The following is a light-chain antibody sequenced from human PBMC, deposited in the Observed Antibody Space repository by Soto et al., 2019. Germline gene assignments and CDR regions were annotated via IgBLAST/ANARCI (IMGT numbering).Light chain of an antibody. V-gene: IGLV1-44*01. CDR3: AAWDDSLNGVV. CDR1: SSNIGSNT. CDR2: INN. Sequence: QSVLTQPPSASGTPGQRVTISCSGSSSNIGSNTVNWYQQLPGTDPTLLIYINNQRPSGVPDRFSGSKSGTSASLAISGLQSEDEADYYCAAWDDSLNGVVFGGGTQLTVL. J-gene: IGLJ2*01.